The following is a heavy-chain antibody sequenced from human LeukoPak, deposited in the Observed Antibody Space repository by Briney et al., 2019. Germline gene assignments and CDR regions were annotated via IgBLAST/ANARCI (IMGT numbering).Heavy chain of an antibody. J-gene: IGHJ4*02. CDR3: AKSSDNWRFDY. CDR2: ISANGGTT. CDR1: GFTFSDYA. D-gene: IGHD1-1*01. V-gene: IGHV3-23*01. Sequence: PGGSLRLSCAASGFTFSDYAMSWVRQAPGKGLEWVSGISANGGTTYYADSVKGRCTISRDASKNTLYLQMNSLRAEDTALYYCAKSSDNWRFDYWGQGTLVTVSS.